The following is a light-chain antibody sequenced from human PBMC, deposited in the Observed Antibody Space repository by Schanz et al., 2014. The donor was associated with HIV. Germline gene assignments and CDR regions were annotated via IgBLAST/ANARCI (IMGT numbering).Light chain of an antibody. J-gene: IGKJ4*01. CDR1: QSISNTY. CDR2: GAS. CDR3: QQYHSSRGT. Sequence: EIVLTQSPGTLSLSPGERGTLSCRASQSISNTYLAWYQQKPGQAPRLLLYGASRRATGIPDRFSGSGSGTDFTLTISRLEPEDFAVYYCQQYHSSRGTFGGGTKVELK. V-gene: IGKV3-20*01.